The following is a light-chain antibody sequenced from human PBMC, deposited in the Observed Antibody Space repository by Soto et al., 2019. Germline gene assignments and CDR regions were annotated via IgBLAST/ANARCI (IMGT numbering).Light chain of an antibody. CDR2: GAS. J-gene: IGKJ5*01. Sequence: ETVLTQSPDTLSLSPGDSATLSCRASQSISSTYLAWYQQKPGQAPRLLIYGASTRATGIPDRFSGSGSGTDFTLTISRLEPEDFAVFYCQQYDDSITFGQGTRLEIE. V-gene: IGKV3-20*01. CDR1: QSISSTY. CDR3: QQYDDSIT.